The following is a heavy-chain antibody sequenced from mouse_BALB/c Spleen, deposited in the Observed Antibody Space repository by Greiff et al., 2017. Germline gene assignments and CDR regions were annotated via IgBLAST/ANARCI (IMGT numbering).Heavy chain of an antibody. CDR3: ARESYGNIAWFAY. V-gene: IGHV1-7*01. CDR1: GYTFTSYW. CDR2: INPSTGYT. J-gene: IGHJ3*01. Sequence: VQLQQSGAELAKPGASVKMSCKASGYTFTSYWMHWVKQRPGQGLEWIGYINPSTGYTEYNQKFKDKATLTADKSSSTAYMQLSSLTSEDSAVYDCARESYGNIAWFAYWGQGTLVTVSA. D-gene: IGHD2-1*01.